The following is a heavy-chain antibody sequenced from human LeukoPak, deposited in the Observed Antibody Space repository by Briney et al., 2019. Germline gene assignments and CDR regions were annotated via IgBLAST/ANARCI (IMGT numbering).Heavy chain of an antibody. CDR3: ARDLSTEIVVVPAAPRAFDI. V-gene: IGHV1-69*13. Sequence: SVKVSCKASGYTFTSYYMHWVRQAPGQGLEWMGGIIPIFGTANYAQKFQGRVAITADESTSTAYMELSSLRSEDTAVYYCARDLSTEIVVVPAAPRAFDIWGQGTMVTVSS. J-gene: IGHJ3*02. D-gene: IGHD2-2*01. CDR2: IIPIFGTA. CDR1: GYTFTSYY.